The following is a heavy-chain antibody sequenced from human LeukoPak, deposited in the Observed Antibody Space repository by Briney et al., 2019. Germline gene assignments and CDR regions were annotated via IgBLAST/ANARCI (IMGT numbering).Heavy chain of an antibody. Sequence: PGGSLRLSCAASGFTFSSYEMNWVRQAPGKGLEWVSYISSSGSTIYYADSVKGRFTISRDNAKNSLYLQMNSLRAEDTAVYYCAKSQVRSSGWYGRYYFDYWGQGTLVTVSS. V-gene: IGHV3-48*03. CDR3: AKSQVRSSGWYGRYYFDY. J-gene: IGHJ4*02. CDR1: GFTFSSYE. CDR2: ISSSGSTI. D-gene: IGHD6-19*01.